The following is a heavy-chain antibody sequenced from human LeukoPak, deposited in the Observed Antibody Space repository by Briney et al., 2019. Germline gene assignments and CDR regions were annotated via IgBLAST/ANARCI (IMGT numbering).Heavy chain of an antibody. V-gene: IGHV3-74*01. CDR2: INSDGSST. J-gene: IGHJ4*02. Sequence: GGSLRLSCAASGFTFSSYWMHWVRQAPGKGLVWVSRINSDGSSTSYADSVKGRFTISRDNAKNTPYLQMNSLRAEDTAVYYCARVWYYYDSSGYYYFDYWGQGTLVTVSS. CDR1: GFTFSSYW. D-gene: IGHD3-22*01. CDR3: ARVWYYYDSSGYYYFDY.